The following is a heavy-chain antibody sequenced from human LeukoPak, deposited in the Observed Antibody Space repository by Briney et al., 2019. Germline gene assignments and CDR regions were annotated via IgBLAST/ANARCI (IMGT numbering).Heavy chain of an antibody. V-gene: IGHV3-23*01. D-gene: IGHD5-12*01. Sequence: GGSLRLSCAASGFTFRSYAVSWVRQAPGKGLEWVSAISGSGGSTYYADSVKGRFTISRDNSKNTLYLQMNSLRAEDTAVYYCAKVRGYDWFDYWGQGTLVTVSS. J-gene: IGHJ4*02. CDR1: GFTFRSYA. CDR2: ISGSGGST. CDR3: AKVRGYDWFDY.